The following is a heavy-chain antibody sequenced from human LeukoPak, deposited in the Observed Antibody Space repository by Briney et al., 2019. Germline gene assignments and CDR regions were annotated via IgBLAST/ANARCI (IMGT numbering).Heavy chain of an antibody. J-gene: IGHJ4*02. CDR1: GFTFSNYG. V-gene: IGHV3-30*18. Sequence: GRSLRLSCAASGFTFSNYGMHWVRQAPGKGLEWVAVISYDGSNKYYADSVKGRFTISRDNSKNTLYLQMISLRAEDTAVYYCAKGPRYCSSTSCFPPFDYWGQGTLVTVSS. CDR3: AKGPRYCSSTSCFPPFDY. D-gene: IGHD2-2*01. CDR2: ISYDGSNK.